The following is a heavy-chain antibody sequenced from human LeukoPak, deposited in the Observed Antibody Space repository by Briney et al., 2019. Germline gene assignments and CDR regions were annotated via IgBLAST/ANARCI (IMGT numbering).Heavy chain of an antibody. Sequence: PGGSLRLSCSASGFXFSTYAMHWVRQAPGKGLEYVSSVSSNVYSTHYADSVKGRFAISRDNSKNTLYLQMSSLRTEDTAVYYCVKDSKSSGWYVPPNFDYWGQGTLVTVSS. CDR1: GFXFSTYA. D-gene: IGHD6-19*01. CDR3: VKDSKSSGWYVPPNFDY. CDR2: VSSNVYST. J-gene: IGHJ4*02. V-gene: IGHV3-64D*09.